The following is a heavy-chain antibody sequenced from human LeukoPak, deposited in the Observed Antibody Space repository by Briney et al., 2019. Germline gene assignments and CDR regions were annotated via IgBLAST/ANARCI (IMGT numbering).Heavy chain of an antibody. Sequence: GASVKVSCKTSGYSFTGYSINWMRQAPGQGLEWMGYISTNTGNPTYAQGFTGRFVFSLDTSVSTAYLQISSLKAEDTAVYYCASGYSYAYILYYFGYWGQGTLVTVSS. CDR1: GYSFTGYS. V-gene: IGHV7-4-1*02. D-gene: IGHD5-18*01. CDR3: ASGYSYAYILYYFGY. CDR2: ISTNTGNP. J-gene: IGHJ4*02.